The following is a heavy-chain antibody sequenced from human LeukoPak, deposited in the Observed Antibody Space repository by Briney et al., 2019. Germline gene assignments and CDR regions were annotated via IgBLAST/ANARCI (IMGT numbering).Heavy chain of an antibody. CDR1: GYTFTGYY. CDR3: AKRSITAQYYFDY. Sequence: ASVKVSCKASGYTFTGYYLHWVRQAPGQGLEWMGWINPNSGDTNYAQKFQGRVTMTRDTSISTAYMELSGLRSDDTAVYYCAKRSITAQYYFDYWGQGTLVTVSS. D-gene: IGHD6-6*01. J-gene: IGHJ4*02. V-gene: IGHV1-2*02. CDR2: INPNSGDT.